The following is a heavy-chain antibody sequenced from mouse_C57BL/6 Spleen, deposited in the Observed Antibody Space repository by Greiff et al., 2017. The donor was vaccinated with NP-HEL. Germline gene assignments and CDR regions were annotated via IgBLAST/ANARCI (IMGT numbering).Heavy chain of an antibody. CDR1: GYAFPNYL. CDR3: ARNYDYGYAY. D-gene: IGHD2-4*01. V-gene: IGHV1-54*01. CDR2: INPGRGGT. J-gene: IGHJ3*01. Sequence: VQLQQSGAELVRPGTSVKVSCKAPGYAFPNYLIEWVNQRPGQGFEWIGVINPGRGGTNYNERFKGKATLTADKSSSTAYMQLSSLTSEDSAVYFCARNYDYGYAYWGQGTLVTVSA.